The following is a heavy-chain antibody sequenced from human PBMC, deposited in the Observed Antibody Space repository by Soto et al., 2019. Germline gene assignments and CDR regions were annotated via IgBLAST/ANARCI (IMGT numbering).Heavy chain of an antibody. CDR1: GFTFSTYE. Sequence: GGTLRLSCAASGFTFSTYEMNWVRQAPGKGLEWVSYISRSGSTIYYADSVKGRFTISRDKAENSLSLQMNSLRAEDTAVYYCARDFRAARPRWYFDLWGRGTLVTVSS. CDR3: ARDFRAARPRWYFDL. V-gene: IGHV3-48*03. CDR2: ISRSGSTI. D-gene: IGHD6-6*01. J-gene: IGHJ2*01.